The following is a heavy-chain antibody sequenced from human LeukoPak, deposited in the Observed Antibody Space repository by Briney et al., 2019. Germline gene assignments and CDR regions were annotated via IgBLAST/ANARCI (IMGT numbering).Heavy chain of an antibody. V-gene: IGHV4-4*02. D-gene: IGHD4-17*01. CDR1: GDSISSTKW. J-gene: IGHJ3*01. Sequence: PSETLSLTCTVSGDSISSTKWWSWVRQPPGKGLEWIGEIFHRGSINYHPSLRSRVTILVDKSKNQFSLKLNSVTAADTALYYCARVGDYGDLDAFDFWGQGTMVTVSS. CDR2: IFHRGSI. CDR3: ARVGDYGDLDAFDF.